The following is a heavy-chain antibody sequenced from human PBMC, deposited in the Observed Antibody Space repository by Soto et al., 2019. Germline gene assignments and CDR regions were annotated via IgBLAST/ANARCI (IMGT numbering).Heavy chain of an antibody. D-gene: IGHD2-21*02. CDR1: GGTFSTYT. J-gene: IGHJ6*02. CDR3: ARGSPYCGPGCSKTHYYYGMDV. CDR2: IIPLLGVP. V-gene: IGHV1-69*02. Sequence: QVQLVQSGAEVKKPGSSVKVSCKTSGGTFSTYTITWVRQAPGQGLEWMGRIIPLLGVPNNAQKFQGRVTITADKSTSTAYMELRSLRSEATAVYYCARGSPYCGPGCSKTHYYYGMDVWGQGTTVTVSS.